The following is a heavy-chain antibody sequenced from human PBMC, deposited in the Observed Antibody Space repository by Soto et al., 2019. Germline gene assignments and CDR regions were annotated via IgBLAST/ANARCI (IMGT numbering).Heavy chain of an antibody. CDR3: ARPPGYISDWYYFDL. CDR1: GYSFIYYY. CDR2: ISPKSGGT. Sequence: ASVKVSCKASGYSFIYYYMHWVRQAPGQGFEWMGRISPKSGGTNYAQKFEGRVTMTWDTSLDTAYMELSSLISEDTAVYYCARPPGYISDWYYFDLWGQGTLVTVSS. J-gene: IGHJ4*02. V-gene: IGHV1-2*02. D-gene: IGHD3-9*01.